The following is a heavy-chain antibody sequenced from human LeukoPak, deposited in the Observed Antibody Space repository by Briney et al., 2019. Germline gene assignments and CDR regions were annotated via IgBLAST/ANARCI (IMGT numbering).Heavy chain of an antibody. CDR3: ATMGLSKAYDHRVYYYYYMDV. CDR1: GFTFSDYN. D-gene: IGHD5-12*01. J-gene: IGHJ6*03. CDR2: ISRSGSTK. Sequence: GGSLRLSCAASGFTFSDYNMRWIRQAPGKGLEWVSSISRSGSTKYYADSVKGRFTISRDNAKNSLFLQMNSLRAEDTAVYYCATMGLSKAYDHRVYYYYYMDVWGKGTTVTISS. V-gene: IGHV3-11*01.